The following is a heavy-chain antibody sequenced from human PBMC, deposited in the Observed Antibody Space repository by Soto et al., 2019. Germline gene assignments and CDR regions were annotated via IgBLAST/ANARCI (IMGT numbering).Heavy chain of an antibody. V-gene: IGHV1-8*01. CDR1: GYTFTSYD. J-gene: IGHJ6*03. D-gene: IGHD2-2*01. Sequence: ASVKVSCKASGYTFTSYDINWVRQATGQGLEWMGWMNPNSGNTGYAQKFQGRVTITRNTSISTAYMELSSLRSEDTAVYYCARGLMRVVPAANPQDTLGPRLRKKYYYYYYMDVWGKGTTVTVSS. CDR2: MNPNSGNT. CDR3: ARGLMRVVPAANPQDTLGPRLRKKYYYYYYMDV.